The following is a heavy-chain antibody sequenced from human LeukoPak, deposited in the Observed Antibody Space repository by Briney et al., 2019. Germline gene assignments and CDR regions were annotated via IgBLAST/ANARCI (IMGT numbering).Heavy chain of an antibody. CDR2: ITSSGSHM. J-gene: IGHJ4*02. Sequence: GGSLRLSFAASGXTFRSYSMNWVRQAPGKRLEWLSSITSSGSHMYYADSVKGRFTISRDNAKSSLYLQMNSLSAEDTAVYYCASFMTTVTIPDYWGQGTLVTVSS. CDR3: ASFMTTVTIPDY. D-gene: IGHD4-17*01. V-gene: IGHV3-21*01. CDR1: GXTFRSYS.